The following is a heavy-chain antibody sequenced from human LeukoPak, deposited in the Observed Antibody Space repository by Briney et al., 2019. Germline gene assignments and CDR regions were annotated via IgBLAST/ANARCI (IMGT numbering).Heavy chain of an antibody. CDR3: ARQVGIGYSGSYYAY. CDR1: GDSITGYS. J-gene: IGHJ4*02. Sequence: PSETLSLTCSVSGDSITGYSWSWIRQPPGKGLEWIGEINHSGSTNYNPSLKSRVTISVDTSKNQFSLKLSSVTAADTAVYYCARQVGIGYSGSYYAYWGQGTLVTVSS. CDR2: INHSGST. D-gene: IGHD1-26*01. V-gene: IGHV4-34*01.